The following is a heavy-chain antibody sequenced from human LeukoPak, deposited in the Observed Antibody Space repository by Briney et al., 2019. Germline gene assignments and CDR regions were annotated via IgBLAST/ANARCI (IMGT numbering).Heavy chain of an antibody. V-gene: IGHV3-23*01. Sequence: GGSLRISCAASGFTFSSHAMSWVRQAPGKGLEWVSAISGSGGSTYYADSVKGRFTISRDNSKNTLYLQMSSLRAEDTAVYYCAKMGSSQADYWGQGTLVTVSS. J-gene: IGHJ4*02. CDR2: ISGSGGST. D-gene: IGHD2-2*01. CDR3: AKMGSSQADY. CDR1: GFTFSSHA.